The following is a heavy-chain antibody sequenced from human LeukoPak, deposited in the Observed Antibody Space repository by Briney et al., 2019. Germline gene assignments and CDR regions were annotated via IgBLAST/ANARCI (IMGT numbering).Heavy chain of an antibody. V-gene: IGHV4-61*02. CDR2: IYTSGST. Sequence: SQTLSLTCTVSGGSISSGSYYWSWIRQPAGKGLEWIGRIYTSGSTNYNPSLKSRVTISVDTSKNQFSLKLSSVTAADTAVYYCARGGVYYDFWSGYYGDYWGQGTLVTVSS. CDR3: ARGGVYYDFWSGYYGDY. CDR1: GGSISSGSYY. J-gene: IGHJ4*02. D-gene: IGHD3-3*01.